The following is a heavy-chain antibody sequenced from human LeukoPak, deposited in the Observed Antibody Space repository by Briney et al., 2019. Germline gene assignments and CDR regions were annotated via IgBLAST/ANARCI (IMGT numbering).Heavy chain of an antibody. V-gene: IGHV3-74*01. CDR2: INSDGSST. Sequence: GGSLRLSCAASGFTFSSYWMHWVRQAPGKGLVWVSRINSDGSSTSYADSVKGRFTISRDNAKNTLYLQMNSLRAEDTAVYYCAREGYDSRLGAFDIWGQGTMVTVSS. D-gene: IGHD3-22*01. CDR1: GFTFSSYW. J-gene: IGHJ3*02. CDR3: AREGYDSRLGAFDI.